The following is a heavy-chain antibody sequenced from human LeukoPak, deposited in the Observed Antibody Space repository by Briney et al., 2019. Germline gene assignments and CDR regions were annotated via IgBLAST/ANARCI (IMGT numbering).Heavy chain of an antibody. J-gene: IGHJ4*02. Sequence: SETLSLTCTVSGGSISSYYWSWIRQPAGKGLEWIGRIYTSGSTNYNPSLKSRVTISVDTSKNQFSLKLSSVTAADTAVYYCARAKASGGSGSYFDLDYWGQGTLVTVSS. D-gene: IGHD3-10*01. CDR3: ARAKASGGSGSYFDLDY. CDR1: GGSISSYY. CDR2: IYTSGST. V-gene: IGHV4-4*07.